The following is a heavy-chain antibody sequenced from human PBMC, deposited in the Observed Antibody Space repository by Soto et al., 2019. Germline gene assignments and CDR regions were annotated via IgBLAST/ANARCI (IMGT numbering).Heavy chain of an antibody. CDR2: IYHNGRS. D-gene: IGHD2-15*01. V-gene: IGHV4-4*02. J-gene: IGHJ5*02. CDR1: GGSIRSINW. CDR3: ARSKGVVPTHAFDP. Sequence: QVSLQESGPGLVKPSGTLFLTCGVSGGSIRSINWWSWVRQTPGKGLEWIGDIYHNGRSNYNPSLKRRFSHSINKSKHKFFLNLTSVTAADTADYYCARSKGVVPTHAFDPWGQGTLDIVSS.